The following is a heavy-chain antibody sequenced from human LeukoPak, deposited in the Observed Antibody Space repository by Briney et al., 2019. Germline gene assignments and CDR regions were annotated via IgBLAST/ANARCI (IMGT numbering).Heavy chain of an antibody. CDR1: GFTFSSYA. Sequence: GGSLRLSCAASGFTFSSYAMSWVRQAPGKGLEWVSTISGSGGNTYYADSVKGRFTISRDNSKNTLYLQMNSLRAEDTAVYYCAKGRALGEQPFDYWGQGTLVTVSS. V-gene: IGHV3-23*01. D-gene: IGHD3-16*01. J-gene: IGHJ4*02. CDR3: AKGRALGEQPFDY. CDR2: ISGSGGNT.